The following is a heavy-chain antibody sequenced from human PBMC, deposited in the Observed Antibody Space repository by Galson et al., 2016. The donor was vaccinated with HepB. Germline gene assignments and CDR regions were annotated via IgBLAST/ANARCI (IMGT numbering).Heavy chain of an antibody. V-gene: IGHV3-7*03. CDR3: AKERLVRRIFDH. CDR2: IKYDGNEK. J-gene: IGHJ4*02. D-gene: IGHD1-1*01. CDR1: GFTFRNHW. Sequence: SLRLSCAASGFTFRNHWMSWIRQAPGKGLEWVANIKYDGNEKYYVESMKGRFTVSRDNSNNTLYLQMNGLRAEDTAVYYCAKERLVRRIFDHWGQGTLLTVSS.